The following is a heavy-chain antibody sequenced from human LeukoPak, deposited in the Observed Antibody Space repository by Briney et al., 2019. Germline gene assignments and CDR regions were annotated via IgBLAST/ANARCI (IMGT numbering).Heavy chain of an antibody. CDR3: ARHGTPSLLYYDFWSGYYRYGVDV. D-gene: IGHD3-3*01. J-gene: IGHJ6*02. CDR1: GFTFSSYA. V-gene: IGHV3-23*01. Sequence: GGSLRLSCAASGFTFSSYAMSWVRQAPGKGLEWVSAISGSGGSTYYADSVKGRFTISRDNAKNSLYLQMNSLRAEDTAVYYCARHGTPSLLYYDFWSGYYRYGVDVWGQGTTVTVSS. CDR2: ISGSGGST.